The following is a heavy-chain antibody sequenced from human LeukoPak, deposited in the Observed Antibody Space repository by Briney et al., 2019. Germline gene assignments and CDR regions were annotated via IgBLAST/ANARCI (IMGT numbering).Heavy chain of an antibody. CDR1: GFTSRGYS. J-gene: IGHJ4*02. CDR3: ARDKLPYYYDSSGLGD. CDR2: ISSSSSTI. Sequence: PGGSLRLSCAPSGFTSRGYSMNWVRQPRGKGLGWVSYISSSSSTIYYADSVKGRFTISRGNAKNSLYLQMNSLRAEDTAVYYCARDKLPYYYDSSGLGDWGQGTLVTVSS. V-gene: IGHV3-48*04. D-gene: IGHD3-22*01.